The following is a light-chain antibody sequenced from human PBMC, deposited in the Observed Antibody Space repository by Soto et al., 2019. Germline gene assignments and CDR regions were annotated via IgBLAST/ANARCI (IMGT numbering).Light chain of an antibody. CDR3: SSYAGSNNHVL. CDR2: EVS. CDR1: SSDVGGYHY. V-gene: IGLV2-8*01. Sequence: QSALTQPPSASGSPGQSVTISCTGTSSDVGGYHYFSWYQQHPGKAPKLMIYEVSKRPSGVPDRFSGSKSGNTASLTVSGLQAEDEADYYCSSYAGSNNHVLFGGGTQLTVL. J-gene: IGLJ2*01.